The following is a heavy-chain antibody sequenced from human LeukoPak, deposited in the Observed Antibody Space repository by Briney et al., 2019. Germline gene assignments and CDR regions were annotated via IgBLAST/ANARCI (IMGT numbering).Heavy chain of an antibody. CDR2: IDHSGST. Sequence: SETLSLTCAVYGGSFSGYYWSWIRQPPGKGLEWIGEIDHSGSTNYNPSLKSRVTISVDTSKNQFSLKLSSVTAADTAVYYCARGGGYWGQGTLVTVSS. CDR3: ARGGGY. J-gene: IGHJ4*02. CDR1: GGSFSGYY. D-gene: IGHD3-10*01. V-gene: IGHV4-34*01.